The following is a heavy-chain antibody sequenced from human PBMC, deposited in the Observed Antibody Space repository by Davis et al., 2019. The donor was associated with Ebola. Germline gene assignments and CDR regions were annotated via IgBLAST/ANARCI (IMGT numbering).Heavy chain of an antibody. V-gene: IGHV4-34*01. CDR2: INHSGST. CDR1: GGSFSGYY. CDR3: ARVPARITIFGVVITDAFGI. Sequence: MPSETLSLTCAVYGGSFSGYYWSWIRQPPGKGLEWIGEINHSGSTNYNPSLKSRVTISVDTSKNQFSLKLSSVTAADTAVYYCARVPARITIFGVVITDAFGIWGQGTMVTVSS. D-gene: IGHD3-3*01. J-gene: IGHJ3*02.